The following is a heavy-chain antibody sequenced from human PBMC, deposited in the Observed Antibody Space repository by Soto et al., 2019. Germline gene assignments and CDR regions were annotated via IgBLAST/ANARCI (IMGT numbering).Heavy chain of an antibody. CDR1: GGSISSSSYY. J-gene: IGHJ6*04. D-gene: IGHD6-19*01. V-gene: IGHV4-39*01. CDR2: IYYSGST. CDR3: ARRINSRGWARYYYYYGMEV. Sequence: PSETLSLTCTVSGGSISSSSYYWGWIRHPPGKGLEWIGSIYYSGSTYYNPPLKSRVTISIDPSKNQFSLTLSSVTAPDTAVYYCARRINSRGWARYYYYYGMEVWGEGTTVTVSS.